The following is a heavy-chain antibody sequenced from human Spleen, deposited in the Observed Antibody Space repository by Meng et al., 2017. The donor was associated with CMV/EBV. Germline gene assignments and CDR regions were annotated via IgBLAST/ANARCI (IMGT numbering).Heavy chain of an antibody. J-gene: IGHJ2*01. V-gene: IGHV3-30*03. CDR2: ISYGGKNK. CDR3: ARDRAPGATPVVTGWYFDL. CDR1: SANA. D-gene: IGHD3-22*01. Sequence: SANAVHGGRQNPGVGVGGVAVISYGGKNKNYMASVKGRFTVARDNSKNTLFLQMTSLRAEDTAVYYCARDRAPGATPVVTGWYFDLWGRGTLVTVSS.